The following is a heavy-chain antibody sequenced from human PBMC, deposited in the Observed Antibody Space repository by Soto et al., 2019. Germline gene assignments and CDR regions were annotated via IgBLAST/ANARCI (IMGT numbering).Heavy chain of an antibody. CDR3: ARDATYRDSNFYYDVFDI. J-gene: IGHJ3*02. D-gene: IGHD3-22*01. V-gene: IGHV3-7*05. Sequence: VQVLASGGGLVQPGESLSLSCAASGFTFSYYWMTWVRQAPGKGLEWMANIRGDGGVEHYLDSVEGRFSVSRDNATDSLYLQMNSLTIEDRPVYYCARDATYRDSNFYYDVFDIWGQGTVVTVSS. CDR2: IRGDGGVE. CDR1: GFTFSYYW.